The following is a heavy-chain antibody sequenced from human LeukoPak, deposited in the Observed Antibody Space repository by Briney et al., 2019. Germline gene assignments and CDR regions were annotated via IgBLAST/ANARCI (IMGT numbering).Heavy chain of an antibody. CDR3: ARTDYSHFDY. CDR1: GFTVSSNY. CDR2: IYSGGST. D-gene: IGHD3-16*01. J-gene: IGHJ4*02. Sequence: GGSLRLSCAASGFTVSSNYMNWVRQAPGKGLEWVSIIYSGGSTYYADSAKGRFTISGDNSKNTLYLQMNSLRVEDTAVYYCARTDYSHFDYWGQGTLVTVSS. V-gene: IGHV3-66*02.